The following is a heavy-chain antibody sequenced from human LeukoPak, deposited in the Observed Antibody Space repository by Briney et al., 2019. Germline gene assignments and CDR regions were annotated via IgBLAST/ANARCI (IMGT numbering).Heavy chain of an antibody. J-gene: IGHJ4*02. Sequence: PGGSLRLFCAASGFTFSNYWMSWVRQAPGKGLEWVANIRQDGSEKFYVDSVKGRFTISRDNAKNSLYLQMNSLRTEDTAVYYCARSNSGLDYWGQGTLVTVSS. CDR1: GFTFSNYW. V-gene: IGHV3-7*01. D-gene: IGHD6-19*01. CDR3: ARSNSGLDY. CDR2: IRQDGSEK.